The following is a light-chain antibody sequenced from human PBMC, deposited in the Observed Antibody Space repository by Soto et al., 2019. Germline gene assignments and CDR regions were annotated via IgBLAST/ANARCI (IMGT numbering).Light chain of an antibody. CDR2: SNN. CDR3: AAWDDSLDGYV. CDR1: SSNIGSNT. V-gene: IGLV1-44*01. J-gene: IGLJ1*01. Sequence: QLVLTQPPSASGTPGQRVTISCSGSSSNIGSNTVHWYQQLPGTAPKLVIYSNNQRPSGVPDRFSGSKSATSASLDISGLQSEDEADYYCAAWDDSLDGYVFGTGTKVTVL.